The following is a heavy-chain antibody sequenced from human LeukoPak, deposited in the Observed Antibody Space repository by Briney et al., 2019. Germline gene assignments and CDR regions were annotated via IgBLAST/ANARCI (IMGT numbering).Heavy chain of an antibody. Sequence: TSETLCLTCAVYGGSFSGYYWSWIRQPPGKGLEWIGEINHSGSTNYNPSLKSRVTISVDTSKNQFSLKLSSVTAADTAVYYCARGHDTTNYCSSTSCYRNWFDPWGQGTLVTVSS. CDR1: GGSFSGYY. CDR2: INHSGST. D-gene: IGHD2-2*01. J-gene: IGHJ5*02. V-gene: IGHV4-34*01. CDR3: ARGHDTTNYCSSTSCYRNWFDP.